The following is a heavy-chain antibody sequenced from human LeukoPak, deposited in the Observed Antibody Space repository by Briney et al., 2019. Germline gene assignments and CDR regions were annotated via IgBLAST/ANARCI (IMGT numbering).Heavy chain of an antibody. Sequence: GGPLRLSCAASGFSFSSYGMSWVRQAPGKGLEWVSGISASGGTTYYADSVKGRFTISRDNAKSSLYLQMNSLRDEDTAVYYCARRACGGDCFLIDYWGQGTLVTVSS. CDR2: ISASGGTT. V-gene: IGHV3-23*01. CDR1: GFSFSSYG. CDR3: ARRACGGDCFLIDY. J-gene: IGHJ4*02. D-gene: IGHD2-21*02.